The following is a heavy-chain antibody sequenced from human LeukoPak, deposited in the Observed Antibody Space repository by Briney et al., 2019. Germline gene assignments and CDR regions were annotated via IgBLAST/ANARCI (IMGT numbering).Heavy chain of an antibody. V-gene: IGHV5-51*01. CDR2: IYPGDSDT. CDR1: GYSFTNYW. CDR3: ASASLLRYYYYGMDV. Sequence: GESLKISCKGSGYSFTNYWIAWVRQMPGKGLEWMGIIYPGDSDTRYSPSFQGQVTISADKSISTAYLQWSSLKASDTAMYYCASASLLRYYYYGMDVWGQGTTVTVSS. J-gene: IGHJ6*02.